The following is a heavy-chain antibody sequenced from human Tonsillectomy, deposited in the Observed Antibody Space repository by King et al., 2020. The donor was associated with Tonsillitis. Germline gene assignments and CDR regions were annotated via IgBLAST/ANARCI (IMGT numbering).Heavy chain of an antibody. J-gene: IGHJ4*02. Sequence: QVTLKESGPALVKPTQTLTLTCTFSGFSLSTSGMCVSWIRQPPGKALEWLARIDWDDDKYYSTSLKTRLTISKDTSKNQVALTMTNMDPVDTATYYCARIDGGVGALDYWGQGTLVTVSS. V-gene: IGHV2-70*15. CDR1: GFSLSTSGMC. CDR2: IDWDDDK. D-gene: IGHD1-26*01. CDR3: ARIDGGVGALDY.